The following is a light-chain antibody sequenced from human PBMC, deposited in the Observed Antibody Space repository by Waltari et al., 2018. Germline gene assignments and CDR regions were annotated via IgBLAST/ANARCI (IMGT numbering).Light chain of an antibody. Sequence: QSALTQPRSVSGSPGQSVAISCTGTSSDVGGYNYVSWYQQHPGKAPHLMTYDVPARPSGVPDRFSGSKSGNTASLTVSGLQAEDEADYYCCSFAAGDAYVFGTGTKVSVL. V-gene: IGLV2-11*01. CDR2: DVP. CDR1: SSDVGGYNY. CDR3: CSFAAGDAYV. J-gene: IGLJ1*01.